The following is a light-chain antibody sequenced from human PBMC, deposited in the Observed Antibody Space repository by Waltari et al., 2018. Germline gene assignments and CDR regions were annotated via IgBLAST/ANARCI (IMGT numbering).Light chain of an antibody. CDR3: QTWGTGPHVV. Sequence: QLVLTQSPSASASLGASVKLTCTLSRGPSSYAIAWHQQQPEKGPRYLMKLNSDGSHSKGDGIPDRFSGSSSGAERYLTISSLQSEDEADYYCQTWGTGPHVVFGGGTKLTVL. CDR2: LNSDGSH. V-gene: IGLV4-69*01. J-gene: IGLJ2*01. CDR1: RGPSSYA.